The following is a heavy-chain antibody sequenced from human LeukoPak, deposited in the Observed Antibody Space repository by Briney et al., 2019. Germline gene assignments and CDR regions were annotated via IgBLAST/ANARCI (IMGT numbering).Heavy chain of an antibody. Sequence: GGSLRLSCAASGFTFSSYGMHWVRQAPGKGLEWVAVISYDGSNKYYADSVKGRFTISRDNSKNTLYLQMNSLRAEDTALYYCARVGNDYVWGSYRPTYYFDYWGQGTLVTVSS. CDR3: ARVGNDYVWGSYRPTYYFDY. CDR2: ISYDGSNK. J-gene: IGHJ4*02. CDR1: GFTFSSYG. D-gene: IGHD3-16*02. V-gene: IGHV3-30*03.